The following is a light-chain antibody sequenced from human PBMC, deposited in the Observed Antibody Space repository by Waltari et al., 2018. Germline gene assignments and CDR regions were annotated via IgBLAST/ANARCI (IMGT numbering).Light chain of an antibody. CDR1: QGISSY. CDR2: AAS. Sequence: AIRMTQSPSSFSASTGDRVTITCRASQGISSYLAWYQQKPGKAPKLLIYAASTLQSGVPSRFSGSGSGTDFTHTISCLQSEDFATYYCQQYYSYPPTFGGGTKVEIK. J-gene: IGKJ4*01. CDR3: QQYYSYPPT. V-gene: IGKV1-8*01.